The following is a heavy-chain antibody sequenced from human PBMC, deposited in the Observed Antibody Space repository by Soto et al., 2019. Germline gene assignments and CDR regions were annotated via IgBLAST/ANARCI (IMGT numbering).Heavy chain of an antibody. J-gene: IGHJ6*02. D-gene: IGHD3-3*01. Sequence: QVQLQESGPGLVKPSETLSLMCSVTGASIDNYYWTWIRQPAGKGLEWIGRIHTSGRTSYNPSLKNRVTMSFDIFKNQFSLNLSSVTAADTAVYYCAIDVDYDFWSGHVSDGLDVWGQGTTVTVSS. CDR3: AIDVDYDFWSGHVSDGLDV. CDR1: GASIDNYY. CDR2: IHTSGRT. V-gene: IGHV4-4*07.